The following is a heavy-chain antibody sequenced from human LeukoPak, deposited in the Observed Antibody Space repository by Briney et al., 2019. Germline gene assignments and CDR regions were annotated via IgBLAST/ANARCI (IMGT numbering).Heavy chain of an antibody. D-gene: IGHD6-19*01. CDR2: INPTGGST. J-gene: IGHJ6*02. V-gene: IGHV1-46*01. Sequence: ASVKVSCKASGYTFISYQMHWVRQAPGQGLEWMGIINPTGGSTSHAQKFQGRVTMTRDTSTSTAYMELRSLRSDDTAVYYCARGYSSGWAYDYYYGMDVWGQGTTVTVSS. CDR1: GYTFISYQ. CDR3: ARGYSSGWAYDYYYGMDV.